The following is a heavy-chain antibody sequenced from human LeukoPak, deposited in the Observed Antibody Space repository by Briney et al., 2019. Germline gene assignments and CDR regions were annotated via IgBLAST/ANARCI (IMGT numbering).Heavy chain of an antibody. D-gene: IGHD3-10*01. CDR3: ARAGPSSGSYYRDAFDI. CDR1: GYTFTSYY. CDR2: INPSGGST. J-gene: IGHJ3*02. Sequence: ASVKVSCKASGYTFTSYYMHWVRQAPGQGLEWIGIINPSGGSTSYAQKFQGRVTMTRDMSTSTVYMELSSLRSEDTAVYYCARAGPSSGSYYRDAFDIWGQGTMVTVSS. V-gene: IGHV1-46*01.